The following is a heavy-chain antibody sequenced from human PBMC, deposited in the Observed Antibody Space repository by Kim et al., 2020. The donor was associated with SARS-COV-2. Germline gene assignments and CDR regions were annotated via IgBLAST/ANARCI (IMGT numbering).Heavy chain of an antibody. Sequence: GGSLRLSCAASGFTFSSYWMSWVRQAPGKGLEWVANIKQDGSEKYYVDSVKGRFTISRDNAKNSLYLQMNSLRAEDTAVYYCARDRGDSSSWYPFYYYYYYGMDVWGQGTTVTVSS. CDR2: IKQDGSEK. J-gene: IGHJ6*02. CDR3: ARDRGDSSSWYPFYYYYYYGMDV. D-gene: IGHD6-13*01. V-gene: IGHV3-7*01. CDR1: GFTFSSYW.